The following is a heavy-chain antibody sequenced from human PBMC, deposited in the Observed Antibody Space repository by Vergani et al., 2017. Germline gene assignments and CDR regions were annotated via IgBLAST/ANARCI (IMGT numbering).Heavy chain of an antibody. CDR1: GGSISSYY. Sequence: QVQLQESGPGLVKPSETLSLTCTVSGGSISSYYWSWIRQPPGKGLELIGYIYYSGSTNYNPPLKSRVTISVDTSKNQFSLKLSSVTAADTAVYYCASMSNSGYLRYWGQGTLVTVSS. D-gene: IGHD3-22*01. CDR3: ASMSNSGYLRY. CDR2: IYYSGST. J-gene: IGHJ4*02. V-gene: IGHV4-59*01.